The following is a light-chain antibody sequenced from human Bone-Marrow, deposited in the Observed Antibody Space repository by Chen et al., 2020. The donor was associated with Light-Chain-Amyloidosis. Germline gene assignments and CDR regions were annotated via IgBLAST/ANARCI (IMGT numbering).Light chain of an antibody. CDR2: FNS. CDR1: RSSIGTNT. Sequence: QSVLTQPPSASGTPGQRVITSCSGSRSSIGTNTVNWYQQFPGTAPKLLIYFNSQRPSGVPDRFSGSKSGTSASLAISGLQSDDEADYFCAAWDDGLNGVLFGGGTKLTVL. J-gene: IGLJ2*01. CDR3: AAWDDGLNGVL. V-gene: IGLV1-44*01.